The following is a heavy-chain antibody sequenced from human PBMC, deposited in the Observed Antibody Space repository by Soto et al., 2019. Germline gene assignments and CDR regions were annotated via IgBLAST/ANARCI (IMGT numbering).Heavy chain of an antibody. J-gene: IGHJ4*02. CDR2: ISYDGSNK. CDR3: AKEDWGGSYGDLDY. Sequence: PXGSLRLSCPAAGFTFSSYGMHWVRQAPGKGLEWVAVISYDGSNKYYADSVKGRFTISRDNSKNTLYLQMNSLRAEDTAVYYCAKEDWGGSYGDLDYWGQGTLVTVSS. V-gene: IGHV3-30*18. CDR1: GFTFSSYG. D-gene: IGHD1-26*01.